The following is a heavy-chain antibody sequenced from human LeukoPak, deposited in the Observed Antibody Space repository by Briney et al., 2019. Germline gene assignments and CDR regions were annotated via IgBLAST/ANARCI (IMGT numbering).Heavy chain of an antibody. CDR3: ASTGSG. J-gene: IGHJ4*02. Sequence: GGSLRLSCAASGFTFSNYWMSWVRQAPGKGLEWVANIKQDGSEKYYVDSVKGRFTISRDNAKNSVYLQMNSLRGEDTAVYYCASTGSGWGQGTLVTVSS. D-gene: IGHD3-10*01. CDR1: GFTFSNYW. CDR2: IKQDGSEK. V-gene: IGHV3-7*01.